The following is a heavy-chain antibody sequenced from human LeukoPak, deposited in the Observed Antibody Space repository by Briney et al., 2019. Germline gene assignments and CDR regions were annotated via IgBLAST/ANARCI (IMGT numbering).Heavy chain of an antibody. V-gene: IGHV4-39*07. CDR1: GGSISSSSYY. J-gene: IGHJ4*02. CDR2: IYYSGST. CDR3: ARGDGDYDYFDY. D-gene: IGHD4-17*01. Sequence: SETLSLTCTVSGGSISSSSYYWGWIRQPPGKGLEWIGSIYYSGSTYYNPSLKSRVTISVDTSKNQFSLKLSSVTAADTAVYYCARGDGDYDYFDYWGQGTLVTVSS.